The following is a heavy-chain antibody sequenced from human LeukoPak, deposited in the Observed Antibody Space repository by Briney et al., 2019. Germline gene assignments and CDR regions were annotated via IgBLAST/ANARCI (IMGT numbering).Heavy chain of an antibody. CDR3: ARHLTTVTFNWFDP. Sequence: SETLSLTCTVSGGSISSYYWNWIRQPAGKGLEWIGRIYASGRTNYNPSLKSRVTISVDTSKNQFSLKLSSVTAADTAVYYCARHLTTVTFNWFDPWGQGTLVTVSS. CDR2: IYASGRT. CDR1: GGSISSYY. J-gene: IGHJ5*02. V-gene: IGHV4-4*07. D-gene: IGHD4-17*01.